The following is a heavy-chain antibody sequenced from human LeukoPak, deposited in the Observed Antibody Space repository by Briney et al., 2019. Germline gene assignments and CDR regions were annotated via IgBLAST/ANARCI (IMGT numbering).Heavy chain of an antibody. J-gene: IGHJ4*02. D-gene: IGHD2-8*01. CDR3: ARRYCANSGCYDNDSFDS. Sequence: SQTLSLTCAVSGGSISSGGYSWSWIRQPPGKGLEWIGYIYHSGSTYYNPSLKSRVTISVDRSSNQFSLKLTSVSAADTAVYYCARRYCANSGCYDNDSFDSWGRGILVTVSS. V-gene: IGHV4-30-2*01. CDR1: GGSISSGGYS. CDR2: IYHSGST.